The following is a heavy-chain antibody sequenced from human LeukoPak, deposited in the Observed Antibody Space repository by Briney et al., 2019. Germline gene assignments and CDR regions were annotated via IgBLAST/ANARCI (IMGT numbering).Heavy chain of an antibody. J-gene: IGHJ4*02. Sequence: GGSLRLSCAASGFTFSSYGMHWVRQAPGKGLEWVAVMWYDGSNIFYADSVKGRFTISRDNSKNTLYLQMNSLRAEDTAVYYCARENVIGDSYGYGVDYWGQGTLVTVSS. CDR1: GFTFSSYG. V-gene: IGHV3-33*01. CDR3: ARENVIGDSYGYGVDY. D-gene: IGHD5-18*01. CDR2: MWYDGSNI.